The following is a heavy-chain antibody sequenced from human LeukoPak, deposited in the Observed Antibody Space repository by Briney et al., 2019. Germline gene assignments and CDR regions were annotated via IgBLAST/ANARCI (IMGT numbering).Heavy chain of an antibody. CDR2: ISGSGGST. D-gene: IGHD5-18*01. V-gene: IGHV3-23*01. CDR1: GFTFSSYA. J-gene: IGHJ4*02. Sequence: GGSLRLSCAASGFTFSSYAMSWVRQAPGKGMEWVSAISGSGGSTYYADSVKGRFTISRDNSKNTLYLQMNSLRAEDTAVYYRAKDTGYSYGYSDYWGQGTLVTVSS. CDR3: AKDTGYSYGYSDY.